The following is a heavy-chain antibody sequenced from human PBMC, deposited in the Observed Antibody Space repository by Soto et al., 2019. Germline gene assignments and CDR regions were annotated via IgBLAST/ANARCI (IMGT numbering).Heavy chain of an antibody. CDR3: ARDSASYSSSSGSYWYFDL. D-gene: IGHD6-6*01. CDR1: GFTFSSYS. Sequence: ESGGGLVQPGGSLRLSCAASGFTFSSYSINWVRQAPGKGLEWVSYISSGSGTIYYADSVKGRFTISRDNAKNSLYLQMNSLRDEDTAVYYCARDSASYSSSSGSYWYFDLWGRGTLVTVSS. J-gene: IGHJ2*01. CDR2: ISSGSGTI. V-gene: IGHV3-48*02.